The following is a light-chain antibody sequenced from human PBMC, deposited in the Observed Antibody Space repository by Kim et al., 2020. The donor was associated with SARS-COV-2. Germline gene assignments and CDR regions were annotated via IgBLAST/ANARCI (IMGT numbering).Light chain of an antibody. CDR2: DVS. V-gene: IGLV2-14*03. CDR1: SSDGGGYDY. Sequence: SITISCTGTSSDGGGYDYVSWYQQHPGKAPKLMIYDVSNRPSGVSNRFSGSKSGNTASLTISGLQAEDEADYYCSSYTSSSTPLYVFGTGTKVTVL. J-gene: IGLJ1*01. CDR3: SSYTSSSTPLYV.